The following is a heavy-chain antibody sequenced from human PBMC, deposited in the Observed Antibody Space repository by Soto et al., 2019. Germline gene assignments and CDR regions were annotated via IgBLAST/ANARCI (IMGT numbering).Heavy chain of an antibody. J-gene: IGHJ4*02. V-gene: IGHV4-59*01. D-gene: IGHD3-10*01. CDR2: IYYSGST. CDR3: ATQTANFYGSGSYYLPFDY. CDR1: GGSISSYY. Sequence: QVQLQESGPGLVKPSETLSLTCTVSGGSISSYYWTWIRQPPGKGLEWIGNIYYSGSTTYNPSLKSRVTISVDTSKNQFSLRLSSVTAADTAVYYCATQTANFYGSGSYYLPFDYWGQGTLVTVSS.